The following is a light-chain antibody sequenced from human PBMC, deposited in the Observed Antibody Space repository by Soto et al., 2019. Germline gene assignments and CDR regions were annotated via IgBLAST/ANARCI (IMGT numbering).Light chain of an antibody. CDR2: AAS. CDR1: ENVDRY. CDR3: QQTYSTPPT. Sequence: DIQGTQSPSSLSSSVGDRVTITCRASENVDRYVNWYQQIPGKAPSLLISAASTLQSGVPSRFRGSGSVTTFTLNIDCLQPEDFAMYYCQQTYSTPPTFGQGTKVE. V-gene: IGKV1-39*01. J-gene: IGKJ1*01.